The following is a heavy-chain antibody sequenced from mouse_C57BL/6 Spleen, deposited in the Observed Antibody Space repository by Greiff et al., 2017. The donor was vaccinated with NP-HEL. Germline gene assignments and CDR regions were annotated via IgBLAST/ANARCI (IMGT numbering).Heavy chain of an antibody. CDR3: ARNLNYSNFYFDY. CDR1: GFSLTSYA. V-gene: IGHV2-9-1*01. Sequence: QVQLQQSGPGLVAPSQSLSITCTVSGFSLTSYAISWVRQPPGKGLEWLGVIWTGGGTNYNSAPKSRLNISKDNSKSQVFLKMNILQTDDTAWYYCARNLNYSNFYFDYWGQGTTLTVSS. CDR2: IWTGGGT. D-gene: IGHD2-5*01. J-gene: IGHJ2*01.